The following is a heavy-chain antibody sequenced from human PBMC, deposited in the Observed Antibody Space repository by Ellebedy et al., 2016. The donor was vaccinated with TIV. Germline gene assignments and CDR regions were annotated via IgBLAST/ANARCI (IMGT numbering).Heavy chain of an antibody. D-gene: IGHD5-12*01. CDR1: GFTFSSYA. V-gene: IGHV3-23*01. J-gene: IGHJ6*02. CDR2: ITGGGGST. CDR3: ARDWEKSEKLRMVATSDYYYGMDV. Sequence: ETLSLTCAASGFTFSSYAMNWVRQAPGKGLEWVSAITGGGGSTFYAASVKGRFTISRDNAKNSLYLQMNSLRAEDTAVYYCARDWEKSEKLRMVATSDYYYGMDVWGQGTTVTVSS.